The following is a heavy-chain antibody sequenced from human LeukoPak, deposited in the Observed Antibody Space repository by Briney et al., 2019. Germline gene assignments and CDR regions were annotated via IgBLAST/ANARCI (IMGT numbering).Heavy chain of an antibody. CDR1: GFTFSSYS. Sequence: GGSLRLSCAASGFTFSSYSMNWVRQAPGKGLEWVSSISSSSSYIYYADSVEGRFTISRDNAKNSLYLQMNSLRAEDTAVYYCARVHSTSDRWGLPDYWGQGTLVTVSS. CDR3: ARVHSTSDRWGLPDY. J-gene: IGHJ4*02. D-gene: IGHD1-26*01. CDR2: ISSSSSYI. V-gene: IGHV3-21*01.